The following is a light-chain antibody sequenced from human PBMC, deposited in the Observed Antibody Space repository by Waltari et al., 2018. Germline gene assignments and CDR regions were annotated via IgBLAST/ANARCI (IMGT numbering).Light chain of an antibody. Sequence: DIQMTQSPSSLFASVGDRVTITCQASQDSSKNLHWFQQKPGKAPNLLIYGASSSHTGVPSRFSGSKSGTHFTFTISSLQPEDIATYYCLQYHTFPLTFGGGTKVEIK. J-gene: IGKJ4*01. CDR1: QDSSKN. V-gene: IGKV1-33*01. CDR3: LQYHTFPLT. CDR2: GAS.